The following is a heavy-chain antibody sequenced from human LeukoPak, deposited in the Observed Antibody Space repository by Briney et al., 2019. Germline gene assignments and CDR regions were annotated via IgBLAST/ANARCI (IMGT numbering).Heavy chain of an antibody. Sequence: GGSLRLSCAASGFTFSSYAMHWVRQAPGKGLEWVSAVSGSGTITNYADSVKGRFTISRDNSKNTLYLQMNSLRAEDSAVYYCAKDYYESSDILGGYFDTWGQGTLVTVSS. CDR2: VSGSGTIT. D-gene: IGHD3-22*01. V-gene: IGHV3-23*01. CDR3: AKDYYESSDILGGYFDT. CDR1: GFTFSSYA. J-gene: IGHJ4*02.